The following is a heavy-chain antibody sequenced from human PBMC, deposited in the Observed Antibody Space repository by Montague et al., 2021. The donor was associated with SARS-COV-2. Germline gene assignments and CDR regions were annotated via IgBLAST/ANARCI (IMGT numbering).Heavy chain of an antibody. CDR3: ARIQRWGEYYFDF. CDR1: GFSLSNTRMS. D-gene: IGHD3-10*01. V-gene: IGHV2-70*01. Sequence: PALVKPTQTLTLTCTFSGFSLSNTRMSVGWIRQPPGKALEWLALINGDDDEYYNPSLRTRLTISKDTSKNQVVLVMTNMDPMDTGTYYCARIQRWGEYYFDFGGQGALVVVSS. CDR2: INGDDDE. J-gene: IGHJ4*02.